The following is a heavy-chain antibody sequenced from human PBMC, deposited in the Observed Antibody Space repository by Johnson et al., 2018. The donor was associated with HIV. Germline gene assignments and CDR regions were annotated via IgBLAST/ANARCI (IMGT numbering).Heavy chain of an antibody. CDR3: TTDYHVVFGGFDI. CDR1: RLTFSSYG. D-gene: IGHD4-23*01. Sequence: QVQLVESGGGVVQPGRSLRLSCAASRLTFSSYGMHWVRQAPGKGLEWVAVISSEGSNRYYVDSVKGRFTISRDNSKNTLSLQMNSLKTEDTAVYYCTTDYHVVFGGFDIWGQGTMVTVSS. CDR2: ISSEGSNR. J-gene: IGHJ3*02. V-gene: IGHV3-30*03.